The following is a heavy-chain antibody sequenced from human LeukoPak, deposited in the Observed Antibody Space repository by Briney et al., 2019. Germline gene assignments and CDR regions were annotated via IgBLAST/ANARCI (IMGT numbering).Heavy chain of an antibody. V-gene: IGHV4-34*01. CDR3: ARKIQYYYDSSGYNWFDP. CDR2: INHSGST. D-gene: IGHD3-22*01. CDR1: GGSFSGYY. Sequence: SETLSLTCAVYGGSFSGYYWSWIRQPPGKGLEWIGEINHSGSTNYNPSLKSRVTISVDTSKNQFSLKLSSVTAADTAVYYCARKIQYYYDSSGYNWFDPWGQGTLVTVSS. J-gene: IGHJ5*02.